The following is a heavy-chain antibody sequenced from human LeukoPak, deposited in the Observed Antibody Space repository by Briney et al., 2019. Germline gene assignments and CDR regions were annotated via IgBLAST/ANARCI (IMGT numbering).Heavy chain of an antibody. Sequence: GGSLRLSCAASGFTFSSYSMNWVRQAPGKGLEGVSYISSSSSYIYYADSVKGRFTISRDNAKNSLYLQMNSLRAEDTAVYYCVRQRRYCSGDSCYQRTFDYWGQGTLVTVSS. J-gene: IGHJ4*02. D-gene: IGHD2-15*01. CDR3: VRQRRYCSGDSCYQRTFDY. CDR1: GFTFSSYS. CDR2: ISSSSSYI. V-gene: IGHV3-21*05.